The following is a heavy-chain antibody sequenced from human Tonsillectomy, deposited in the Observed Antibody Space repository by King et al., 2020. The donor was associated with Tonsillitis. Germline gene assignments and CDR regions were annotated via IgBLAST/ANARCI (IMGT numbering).Heavy chain of an antibody. CDR3: ARDHTYYDSGSSYYDAFDI. V-gene: IGHV3-7*03. Sequence: QLVESGGGLVQPGGSLRLSCAASGFTFSSYWMTWVRQAPGKGLGWVANIKRDESEKHYVDSVKGRFTISRDNAKNSLFLQMNSLRAEDTAVYYCARDHTYYDSGSSYYDAFDIWGQGTVVTVSS. CDR2: IKRDESEK. CDR1: GFTFSSYW. D-gene: IGHD3-10*01. J-gene: IGHJ3*02.